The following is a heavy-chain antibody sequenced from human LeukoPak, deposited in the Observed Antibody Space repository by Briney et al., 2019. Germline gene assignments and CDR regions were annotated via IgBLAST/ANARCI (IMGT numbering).Heavy chain of an antibody. CDR3: AKDLVVVPAAMQFDY. D-gene: IGHD2-2*01. CDR2: ISSSGNTI. J-gene: IGHJ4*02. CDR1: GFTFSDYS. Sequence: GGSLRLTCAASGFTFSDYSMNWIRQAPGKGLEWVSYISSSGNTIYYADSVKGRFTISRDNAKNSLYLQMNSLRAEDTAVYYCAKDLVVVPAAMQFDYWGQGTLVTVSS. V-gene: IGHV3-11*04.